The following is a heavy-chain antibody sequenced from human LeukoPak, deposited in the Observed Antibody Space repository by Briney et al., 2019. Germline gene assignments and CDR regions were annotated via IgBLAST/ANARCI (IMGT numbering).Heavy chain of an antibody. V-gene: IGHV1-24*01. CDR2: FDPDDGET. D-gene: IGHD3-22*01. Sequence: ASVKVSCKVSGYTLTELSMHWVRQAPGKGLEWMGGFDPDDGETIYAQKFQGRVTMTEDTSTDTAYMELSSLRSEDTAVYYCATPAELVVVNAFDYWGQGTLVTVSS. CDR3: ATPAELVVVNAFDY. J-gene: IGHJ4*02. CDR1: GYTLTELS.